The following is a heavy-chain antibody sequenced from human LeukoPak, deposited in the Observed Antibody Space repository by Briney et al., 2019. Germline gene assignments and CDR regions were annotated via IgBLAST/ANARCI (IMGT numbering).Heavy chain of an antibody. D-gene: IGHD2-21*02. J-gene: IGHJ4*02. Sequence: PGGSLRLSCAASGFTFSSYSMNWVSQAPGKGVEGVSYISSSSSTIYYADSVKGRFTISRDNAKNSLYLQMNSLRAEDTAVYYCARGVTYFDYGGQGTLVTVSS. V-gene: IGHV3-48*01. CDR3: ARGVTYFDY. CDR1: GFTFSSYS. CDR2: ISSSSSTI.